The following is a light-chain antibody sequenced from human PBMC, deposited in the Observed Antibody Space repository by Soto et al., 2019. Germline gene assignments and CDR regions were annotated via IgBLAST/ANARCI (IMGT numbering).Light chain of an antibody. CDR2: AAS. CDR3: QQSYSTTWT. Sequence: DIHMTQSPSSLSASLLYIVTITCXASQGISTYLNWYQQKPGKAPKLLIYAASSLQSGVPSRFSGSGSETDFTLTISSLQPEDFATYSCQQSYSTTWTFGQGTKVHIK. J-gene: IGKJ1*01. CDR1: QGISTY. V-gene: IGKV1-39*01.